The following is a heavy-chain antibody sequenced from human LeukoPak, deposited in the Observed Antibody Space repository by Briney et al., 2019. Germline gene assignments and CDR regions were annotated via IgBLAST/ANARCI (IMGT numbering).Heavy chain of an antibody. CDR2: ISGSGGST. J-gene: IGHJ4*02. Sequence: GGSLRLSCAASGFTFSSYAMSWVRQAPGKGLEWVPAISGSGGSTYYADSVKGRFTISRDNSKNTLYLQMNSLRAEDTAVYYCARLHTGLLIDYWGQGTLVTVSS. D-gene: IGHD4-11*01. CDR1: GFTFSSYA. V-gene: IGHV3-23*01. CDR3: ARLHTGLLIDY.